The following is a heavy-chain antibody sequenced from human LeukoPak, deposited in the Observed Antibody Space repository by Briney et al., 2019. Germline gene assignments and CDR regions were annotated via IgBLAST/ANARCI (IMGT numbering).Heavy chain of an antibody. CDR2: ISAYNGNT. Sequence: ASVKVSCKASGYTFTSYGINWVRQAPGQGLEWMGWISAYNGNTNYAQNLQGRVTMTTDTSTRTAYMEVRGLRSDDTAVYYCARDVAPGTASRDDAFDIWGQGTMVTVSS. CDR1: GYTFTSYG. D-gene: IGHD3-10*01. V-gene: IGHV1-18*01. CDR3: ARDVAPGTASRDDAFDI. J-gene: IGHJ3*02.